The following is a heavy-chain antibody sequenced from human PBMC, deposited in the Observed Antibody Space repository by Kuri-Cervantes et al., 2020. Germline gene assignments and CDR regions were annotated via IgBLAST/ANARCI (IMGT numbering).Heavy chain of an antibody. CDR2: ISSSSSYI. D-gene: IGHD3-9*01. CDR1: GFTFSSYS. Sequence: GGFLRLSCAASGFTFSSYSMNWVRQAPGKGLEWVSSISSSSSYIYYADSVKGRFTISRDNAKNSLYLQMTSLRAEDTAVYYCARPGPLRYFDWGQGTLVTVS. V-gene: IGHV3-21*01. J-gene: IGHJ4*02. CDR3: ARPGPLRYFD.